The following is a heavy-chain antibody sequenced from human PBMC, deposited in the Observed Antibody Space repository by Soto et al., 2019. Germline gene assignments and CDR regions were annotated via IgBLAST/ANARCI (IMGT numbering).Heavy chain of an antibody. D-gene: IGHD3-10*01. CDR2: KYYRSKWFH. J-gene: IGHJ3*01. CDR3: ARGNALDV. Sequence: QGQLQQSGPGLVKPSQTLSLTCAISGDSVSSDITSWNWIRQSPSRGLELLGSKYYRSKWFHDYAASVKSRITINPDTSKNQFSLELNSMTPEDTAVYYCARGNALDVWGQGTVVTVSS. CDR1: GDSVSSDITS. V-gene: IGHV6-1*01.